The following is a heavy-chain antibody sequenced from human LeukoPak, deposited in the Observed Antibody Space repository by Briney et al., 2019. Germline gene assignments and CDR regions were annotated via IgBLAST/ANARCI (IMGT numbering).Heavy chain of an antibody. J-gene: IGHJ6*03. CDR3: ARVGFLEWDYYYYYYMDV. CDR1: GGSISSYY. CDR2: IYTSGST. D-gene: IGHD3-3*01. Sequence: PSETLSLTCTVSGGSISSYYWSWIRQPAGKGLEWIGRIYTSGSTNYNPSLKSRVTMSVDTSKNQFSLKLSSVTAADTAVYYCARVGFLEWDYYYYYYMDVWGKGTTVTVSS. V-gene: IGHV4-4*07.